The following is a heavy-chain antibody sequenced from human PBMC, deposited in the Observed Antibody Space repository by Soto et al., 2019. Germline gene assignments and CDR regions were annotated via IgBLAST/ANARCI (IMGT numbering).Heavy chain of an antibody. Sequence: GESLKISCAASGFTFSDAAMGWVRQAPGKGLEWFSSISASGYSTYYADSVKGRFTISRDTSKNTLYLQTNSLRAEDTAMYYCAKMGRDAYKPIDSWGQGSLVTVSS. J-gene: IGHJ4*02. V-gene: IGHV3-23*01. CDR3: AKMGRDAYKPIDS. D-gene: IGHD3-16*01. CDR1: GFTFSDAA. CDR2: ISASGYST.